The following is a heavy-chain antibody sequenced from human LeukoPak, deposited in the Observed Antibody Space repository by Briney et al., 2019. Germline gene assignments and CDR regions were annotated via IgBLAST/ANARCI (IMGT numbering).Heavy chain of an antibody. CDR3: ASGTHYDFWSGYFYS. J-gene: IGHJ4*02. CDR2: IKQDGSEK. V-gene: IGHV3-7*01. D-gene: IGHD3-3*01. CDR1: GFTFSSYW. Sequence: PGGSLRLSCAASGFTFSSYWMSWVRQAPGKGPEGVANIKQDGSEKYYVDSLKGRFTISRDKATNSLYLQMNSLRAEDTAVYYCASGTHYDFWSGYFYSWGQGTLVTVSS.